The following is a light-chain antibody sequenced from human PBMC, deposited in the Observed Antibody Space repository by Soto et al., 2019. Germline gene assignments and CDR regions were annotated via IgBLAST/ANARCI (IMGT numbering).Light chain of an antibody. CDR2: DVS. CDR3: SSYTSNNTLYV. V-gene: IGLV2-14*01. CDR1: SSDVGGYNY. J-gene: IGLJ1*01. Sequence: QSALTQPASVSGSPGQSNTISCTGSSSDVGGYNYVSWYQQHPGKAPKLMIYDVSNRPSGVSNRFSGSKSGNTASLTITGLQAEDEADFYCSSYTSNNTLYVFGTGTKLTVL.